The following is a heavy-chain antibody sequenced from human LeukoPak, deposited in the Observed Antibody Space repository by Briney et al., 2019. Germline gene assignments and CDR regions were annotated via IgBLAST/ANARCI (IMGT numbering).Heavy chain of an antibody. D-gene: IGHD3-10*01. CDR2: ISSSKSYI. CDR1: GFTFSTYS. J-gene: IGHJ4*02. V-gene: IGHV3-21*01. CDR3: ARGAQVPREGMTFDY. Sequence: PGGPLRLSCAASGFTFSTYSMNWVRQAPGKGLEWVSSISSSKSYIFYADTVKGRFTTSRDNAKNLLYLQMNSLRAEDTAVFYCARGAQVPREGMTFDYWGQGTLVIVSS.